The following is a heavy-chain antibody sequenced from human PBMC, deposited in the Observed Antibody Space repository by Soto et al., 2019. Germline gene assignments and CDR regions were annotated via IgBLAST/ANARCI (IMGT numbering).Heavy chain of an antibody. D-gene: IGHD1-26*01. CDR3: ARLGIGWEFPFDC. Sequence: QVQLQESGPGLVKPSETLSLTCIVSGGSVSNEAYYWRWIRQPPGKGLEWIGYIYHSGSTYYNPSLKSRVTISADTSANQFSLKVCSVTAADTAVYYCARLGIGWEFPFDCWGQLKLVSVSS. V-gene: IGHV4-61*08. J-gene: IGHJ4*02. CDR2: IYHSGST. CDR1: GGSVSNEAYY.